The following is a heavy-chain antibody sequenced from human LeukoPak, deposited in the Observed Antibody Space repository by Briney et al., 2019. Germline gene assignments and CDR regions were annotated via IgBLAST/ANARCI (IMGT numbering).Heavy chain of an antibody. Sequence: ASVKVSCKASGYTFTGYYMHWVRQAPAQGLEWMGWINPNSGGTNYAQKFQGRVTITRDTSIRTAYMELSRLRSDDTAVYYCARDEVAAAGTGANWFEPWGQGTLVTVSS. D-gene: IGHD6-13*01. J-gene: IGHJ5*02. CDR2: INPNSGGT. CDR1: GYTFTGYY. V-gene: IGHV1-2*02. CDR3: ARDEVAAAGTGANWFEP.